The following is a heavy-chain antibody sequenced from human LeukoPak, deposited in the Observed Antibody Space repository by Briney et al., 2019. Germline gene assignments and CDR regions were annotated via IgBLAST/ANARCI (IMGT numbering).Heavy chain of an antibody. J-gene: IGHJ4*02. Sequence: PGGSLRLSCAASGFTFSSYWMCWVRQDPGEGLGWVSCIKTDGSITAYAGSVKGRFTISRDNAKNTLYLQMNSLRADDTAVYYCARDGDAQMTDFDYWGQGTLVRVSS. CDR1: GFTFSSYW. D-gene: IGHD2-21*02. CDR3: ARDGDAQMTDFDY. V-gene: IGHV3-74*01. CDR2: IKTDGSIT.